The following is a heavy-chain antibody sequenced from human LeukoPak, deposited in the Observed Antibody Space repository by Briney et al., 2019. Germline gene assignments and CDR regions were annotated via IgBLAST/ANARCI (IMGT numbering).Heavy chain of an antibody. CDR1: GYTFTSYA. J-gene: IGHJ3*02. CDR2: INTNTGNP. CDR3: AGDPLSYYYDSSGYFAGLVDI. Sequence: GASVKVSCKASGYTFTSYAMNWVRQAPGQGLEWMGWINTNTGNPTYAQGFTGRFVFSLDTSVSTAYLQISSLKAEDTAVYYCAGDPLSYYYDSSGYFAGLVDIWGQGTMVTVSS. V-gene: IGHV7-4-1*02. D-gene: IGHD3-22*01.